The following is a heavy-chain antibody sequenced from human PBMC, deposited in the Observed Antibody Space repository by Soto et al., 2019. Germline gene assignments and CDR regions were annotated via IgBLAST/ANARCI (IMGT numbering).Heavy chain of an antibody. V-gene: IGHV3-23*01. J-gene: IGHJ6*02. CDR3: SKDGSPELVDYYYYGMDV. D-gene: IGHD1-7*01. CDR1: GFTFSSYA. Sequence: PGGSLRLSCAASGFTFSSYAMSWVRQAPGKGLEWVSAISGSGGSTYYADSVKGRFTISRDNSKNTLYLQMNSLRAEDTAVYYCSKDGSPELVDYYYYGMDVWGQGTTVTVSS. CDR2: ISGSGGST.